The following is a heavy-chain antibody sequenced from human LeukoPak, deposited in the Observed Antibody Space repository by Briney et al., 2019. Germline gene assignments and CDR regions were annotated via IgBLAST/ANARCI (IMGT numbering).Heavy chain of an antibody. J-gene: IGHJ4*02. D-gene: IGHD4-23*01. CDR2: IYYSGST. CDR1: GGSISSYY. Sequence: PSETLSLTCTVSGGSISSYYWSWLRQPPGKGLEWIGYIYYSGSTNYNPSLKSRVTISVDTSKNQFSLKLSSVTAADTAVYYCARDRYGGTFDYWGQGILVTVSS. V-gene: IGHV4-59*01. CDR3: ARDRYGGTFDY.